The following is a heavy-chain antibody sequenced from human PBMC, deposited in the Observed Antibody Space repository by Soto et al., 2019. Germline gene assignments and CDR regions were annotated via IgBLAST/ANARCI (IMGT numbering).Heavy chain of an antibody. V-gene: IGHV3-30*18. D-gene: IGHD3-10*01. Sequence: GGSLRLSCAASGFTFSSYGMHWVRQAPGKGLEWVAVISYDGSNKYYADSVKGRFTISRDNSKNTLYLQMNSLRAEDTAVYYCAKDIGSGWTNWFAPADYWGQGTLVTVSS. CDR1: GFTFSSYG. CDR2: ISYDGSNK. J-gene: IGHJ4*02. CDR3: AKDIGSGWTNWFAPADY.